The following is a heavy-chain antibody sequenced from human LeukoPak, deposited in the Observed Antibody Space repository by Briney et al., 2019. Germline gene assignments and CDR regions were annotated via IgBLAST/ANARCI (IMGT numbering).Heavy chain of an antibody. CDR2: IYTSGST. Sequence: PSQTLSLTCTVSGGSITSGSYDWSWTRQPAGKGLEWIGRIYTSGSTDYNPSLKSRVTISVDTSKNQFSLKLTSVTAADTAVYYCASGYNWNYILGHWGQGTLVTVSS. CDR3: ASGYNWNYILGH. J-gene: IGHJ4*02. V-gene: IGHV4-61*02. CDR1: GGSITSGSYD. D-gene: IGHD1-7*01.